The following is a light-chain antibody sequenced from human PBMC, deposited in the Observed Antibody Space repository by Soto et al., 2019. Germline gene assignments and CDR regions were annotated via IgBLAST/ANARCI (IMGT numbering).Light chain of an antibody. Sequence: ERVMTQSPATLSVSLGERVTLSCRASQSVSSNLAWYQQKPGQAPRLLIYGASTRATGIPARFSGRGSGTDFTLTISRLEPEDFAVYYCQQYGSSLITFGQGTRLEIK. CDR3: QQYGSSLIT. CDR1: QSVSSN. J-gene: IGKJ5*01. CDR2: GAS. V-gene: IGKV3-15*01.